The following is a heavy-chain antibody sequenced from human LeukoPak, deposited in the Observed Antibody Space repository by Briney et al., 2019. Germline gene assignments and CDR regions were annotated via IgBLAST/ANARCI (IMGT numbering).Heavy chain of an antibody. Sequence: GGSLRLSCTASGFTFGDYAMSWFRQTPGKGLEWVGFIRSKAYGGTTEYAASVKGRFTISRDDSKSIAYLQMSSLKTEDTAVYYCARQLDDYGGNYYYYYYMDVWGKGTTVTVSS. CDR2: IRSKAYGGTT. J-gene: IGHJ6*03. V-gene: IGHV3-49*03. CDR1: GFTFGDYA. D-gene: IGHD4-23*01. CDR3: ARQLDDYGGNYYYYYYMDV.